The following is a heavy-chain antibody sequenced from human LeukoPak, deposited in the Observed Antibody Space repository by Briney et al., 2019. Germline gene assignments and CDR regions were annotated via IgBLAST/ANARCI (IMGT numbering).Heavy chain of an antibody. CDR2: IYYSGSI. CDR1: GYSISSSNW. Sequence: SETLSLTCAVSGYSISSSNWWGWIRQPPGKGLEWIGYIYYSGSIYYNPSLKSRVTMSVDTSKNQFSLKLSSVTAVDTAVYYCARTMSSSHTVYGMDVWGQGTTVTVSS. V-gene: IGHV4-28*05. CDR3: ARTMSSSHTVYGMDV. J-gene: IGHJ6*02. D-gene: IGHD2-2*02.